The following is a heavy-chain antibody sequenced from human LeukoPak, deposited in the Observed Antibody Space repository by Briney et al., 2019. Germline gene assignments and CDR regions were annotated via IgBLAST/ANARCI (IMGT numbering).Heavy chain of an antibody. D-gene: IGHD5-18*01. CDR2: ISGSGGST. V-gene: IGHV3-23*01. J-gene: IGHJ4*02. Sequence: GGSLRLSCAASGFTFSSYAMSWVRQAPGKGLEWVSAISGSGGSTYYADSVKGRSTISRDNSKNTLYLQMNSLRAEDTAVYYCALLLLWIQLPYYFDYWGQGTLVTVSS. CDR1: GFTFSSYA. CDR3: ALLLLWIQLPYYFDY.